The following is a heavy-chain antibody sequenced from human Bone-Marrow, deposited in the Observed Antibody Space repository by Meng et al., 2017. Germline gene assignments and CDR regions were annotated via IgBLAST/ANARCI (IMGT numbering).Heavy chain of an antibody. Sequence: GGSLRLSCAASGFTFSNGWMTWVRQAPGKGLEWIGRMKSNVDGGTVDYAAAVEGRFFISRDDSENTFYLQMNSLKTENTAVYYCSDNVDYWGHGTLVTVSS. CDR1: GFTFSNGW. CDR2: MKSNVDGGTV. V-gene: IGHV3-15*01. D-gene: IGHD1-1*01. J-gene: IGHJ4*01. CDR3: SDNVDY.